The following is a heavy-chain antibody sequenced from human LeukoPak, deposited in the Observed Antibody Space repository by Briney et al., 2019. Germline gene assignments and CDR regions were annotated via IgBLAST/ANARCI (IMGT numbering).Heavy chain of an antibody. D-gene: IGHD6-13*01. CDR2: IYPGDSDT. Sequence: GESLKISCKGSGYIFTSYWIGWVRQMPGKGLEWMGIIYPGDSDTRYSPSFQGQVTISADKSISTAYLQWSSLKASDTAMYYCARHLKEYSSSGGWFDPWGQGTLVTVSS. J-gene: IGHJ5*02. CDR1: GYIFTSYW. V-gene: IGHV5-51*01. CDR3: ARHLKEYSSSGGWFDP.